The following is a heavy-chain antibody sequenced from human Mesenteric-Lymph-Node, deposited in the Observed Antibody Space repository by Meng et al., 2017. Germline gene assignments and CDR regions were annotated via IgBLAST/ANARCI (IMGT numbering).Heavy chain of an antibody. D-gene: IGHD3-10*01. Sequence: GSLRLSCTVSGGSISSSSYYWGWIRQPPGKGLEWIGSIYYSGSTYYNPSLKSRVTISVDTSKNQFSLKLSSVTAADTAVYYCARTENYYGSGSYRSGFDPWGQGTLVTVSS. CDR2: IYYSGST. CDR3: ARTENYYGSGSYRSGFDP. CDR1: GGSISSSSYY. V-gene: IGHV4-39*07. J-gene: IGHJ5*02.